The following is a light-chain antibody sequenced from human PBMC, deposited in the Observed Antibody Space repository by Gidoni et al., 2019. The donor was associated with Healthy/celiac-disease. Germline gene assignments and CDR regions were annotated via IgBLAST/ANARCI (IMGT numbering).Light chain of an antibody. CDR3: QQYNNWPLT. CDR2: GAS. Sequence: EIVMTKSPATLSVSPGERATLPCRARQSVSRNFAWYQQKHGQAPSLLIYGASTRATGIPARFSGSGSGTEFTLTFSILQSEDFAVYYCQQYNNWPLTFGGGTKVEIK. V-gene: IGKV3D-15*01. J-gene: IGKJ4*01. CDR1: QSVSRN.